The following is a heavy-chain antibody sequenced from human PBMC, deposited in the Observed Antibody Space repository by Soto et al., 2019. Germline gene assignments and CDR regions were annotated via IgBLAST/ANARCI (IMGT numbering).Heavy chain of an antibody. J-gene: IGHJ6*03. V-gene: IGHV4-59*08. Sequence: SETLSLTCTVSGGSISSYYWSWIRQPPGKGLEWIGYIYYSGSTNYNPSLKSRVTISVDTSKNQFSLKLSSVTAADTAVYYCARHRITIFGVVTYYYYYMDVWGKGTTVTVSS. CDR1: GGSISSYY. CDR2: IYYSGST. CDR3: ARHRITIFGVVTYYYYYMDV. D-gene: IGHD3-3*01.